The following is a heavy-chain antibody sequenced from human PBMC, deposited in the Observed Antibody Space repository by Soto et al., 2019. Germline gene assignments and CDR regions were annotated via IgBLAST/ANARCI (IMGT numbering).Heavy chain of an antibody. Sequence: EVQLVESGGALVRPGGSLRLSCAASGFTFSDAWMNWVRQAPGKGLEWVGRIKWSSHVGAVDYGAPVKGRFTISRDDSRNTLYLRLNSPTTEAAAVYYCTRGGPLGKYFDSWGQGSLVTVSA. CDR3: TRGGPLGKYFDS. J-gene: IGHJ4*02. V-gene: IGHV3-15*07. D-gene: IGHD2-15*01. CDR1: GFTFSDAW. CDR2: IKWSSHVGAV.